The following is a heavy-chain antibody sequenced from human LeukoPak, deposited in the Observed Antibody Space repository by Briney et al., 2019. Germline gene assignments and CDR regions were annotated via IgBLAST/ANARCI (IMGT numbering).Heavy chain of an antibody. CDR2: IYYSGST. D-gene: IGHD3-16*01. V-gene: IGHV4-39*07. J-gene: IGHJ4*02. CDR1: GGSISSYY. CDR3: ASTPGGDY. Sequence: QSSETLSLTCTVSGGSISSYYWGWIRQPPGKGLEWIGSIYYSGSTYYNPSLKSRVTISVDTSKSQFSLKLSSVTAADTAVYYCASTPGGDYWGQGTLVTVSS.